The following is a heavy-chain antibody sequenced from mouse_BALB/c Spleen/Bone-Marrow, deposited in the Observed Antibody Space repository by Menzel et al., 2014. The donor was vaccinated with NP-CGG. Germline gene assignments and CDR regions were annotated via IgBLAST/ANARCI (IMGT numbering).Heavy chain of an antibody. D-gene: IGHD3-1*01. CDR2: IYPGNSDT. CDR3: TTLARNYFDY. Sequence: EVQLQQSGTVLARPGASVKMSCKASGYTSTSYWMHWVKQRPGQGLEWIGTIYPGNSDTTYNQKFKGKAKLTAVTSTSTAYMELSSLTNEDSAVYYCTTLARNYFDYWGQGTTLTVSS. CDR1: GYTSTSYW. J-gene: IGHJ2*01. V-gene: IGHV1-5*01.